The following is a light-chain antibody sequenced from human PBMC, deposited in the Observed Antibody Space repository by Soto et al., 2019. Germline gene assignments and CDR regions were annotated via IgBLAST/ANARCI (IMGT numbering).Light chain of an antibody. CDR3: SSYTTSSLYV. V-gene: IGLV2-14*03. Sequence: QSALTQPASVSGSPGQSITISCTGTSNDIGAYNFVSWYQQHPGKAPKLMIYDVSNRPSGLSNRFSGSKSASTASLTISGLQAEDEADYYCSSYTTSSLYVFGTGTKVTVL. CDR1: SNDIGAYNF. J-gene: IGLJ1*01. CDR2: DVS.